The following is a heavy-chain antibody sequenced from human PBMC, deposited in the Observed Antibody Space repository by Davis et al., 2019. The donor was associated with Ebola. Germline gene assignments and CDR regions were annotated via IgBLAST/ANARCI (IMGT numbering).Heavy chain of an antibody. Sequence: LSLTCAASGFTFSGYGMHWVRQAPGKGLVWVAVVSFDGSKKYYADSVKGRFTISRDESKNTLYLQMNSLRAEDTAVYYCARGPEYYYDSSGYPHWGQGTLVTVSS. CDR3: ARGPEYYYDSSGYPH. V-gene: IGHV3-30*03. J-gene: IGHJ4*02. CDR2: VSFDGSKK. CDR1: GFTFSGYG. D-gene: IGHD3-22*01.